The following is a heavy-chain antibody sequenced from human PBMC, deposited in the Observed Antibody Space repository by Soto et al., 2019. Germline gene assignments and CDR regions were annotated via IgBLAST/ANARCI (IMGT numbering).Heavy chain of an antibody. V-gene: IGHV1-46*01. D-gene: IGHD5-12*01. CDR1: GYTFTAYF. CDR3: ARAPYSSSSFFFDL. CDR2: IHPRGGST. J-gene: IGHJ4*02. Sequence: QVQVIQSGTEVRKPGASVTVSCKASGYTFTAYFMHWVRQAPGQGLEWMGIIHPRGGSTNYAQKFQDRVTMSWDTSTSTFYMDLSSLRSDDTAMYYCARAPYSSSSFFFDLWGQGTRVTVSS.